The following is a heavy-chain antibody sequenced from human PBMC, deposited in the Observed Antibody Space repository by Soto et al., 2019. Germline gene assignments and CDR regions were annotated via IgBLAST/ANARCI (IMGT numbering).Heavy chain of an antibody. CDR3: ATYTSVDY. CDR1: GFTVSNNY. V-gene: IGHV3-53*02. J-gene: IGHJ4*02. Sequence: EVQLVETGGGVIQPGGSLRLSCAASGFTVSNNYMSWVRQAPGKGLEWVSLIYSGVSTFYADSVKGRFTISRDNSKNTLFLQMNSLRSEDTAVYFCATYTSVDYWGQGTLVTVSS. CDR2: IYSGVST. D-gene: IGHD6-25*01.